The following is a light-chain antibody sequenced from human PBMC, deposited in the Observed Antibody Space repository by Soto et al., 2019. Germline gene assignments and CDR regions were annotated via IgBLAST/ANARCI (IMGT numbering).Light chain of an antibody. CDR2: KGT. J-gene: IGLJ1*01. CDR3: CSSAPESTYV. V-gene: IGLV2-23*01. CDR1: SDDVGAYNS. Sequence: ALAQPASVSGSPGQLITISCTGTSDDVGAYNSVSWYQQLPHKAPQVILYKGTQRPSGVSSRFSGSTSGNAASLTISGLQADDEADYFCCSSAPESTYVFGTGTKVTVL.